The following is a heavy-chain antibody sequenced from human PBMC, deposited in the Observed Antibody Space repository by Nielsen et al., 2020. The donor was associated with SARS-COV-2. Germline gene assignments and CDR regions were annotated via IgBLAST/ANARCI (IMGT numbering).Heavy chain of an antibody. CDR2: ISRSGGT. D-gene: IGHD6-19*01. J-gene: IGHJ4*02. CDR3: ARLGYSSGLNDY. Sequence: RQAPGKGLEWIGEISRSGGTNYNPSLQSRVTISVDTSKNQFSLKLSSVTAADTAVYYCARLGYSSGLNDYWGQGTLVTVSS. V-gene: IGHV4-34*01.